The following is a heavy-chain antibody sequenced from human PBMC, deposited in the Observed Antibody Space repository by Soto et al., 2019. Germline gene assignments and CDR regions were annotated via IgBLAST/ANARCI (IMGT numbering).Heavy chain of an antibody. CDR1: SYSIRSGDY. CDR2: ISRSGDT. J-gene: IGHJ5*02. V-gene: IGHV4-38-2*01. Sequence: SETLSLTCAVSSYSIRSGDYWAWIRQSPGTGLEWFGSISRSGDTFYNPSLRSRVTLSVDGSKNQVFLELTSVTAADTALYYCARLHASGHGVDLWGQGTLVTVSS. CDR3: ARLHASGHGVDL. D-gene: IGHD5-12*01.